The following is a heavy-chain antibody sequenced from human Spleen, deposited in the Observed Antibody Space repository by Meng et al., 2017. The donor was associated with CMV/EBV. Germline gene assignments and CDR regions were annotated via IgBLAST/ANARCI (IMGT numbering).Heavy chain of an antibody. Sequence: YTFTSYDINWVRQATGQGLEWMGWMNPNSANTGYAQKFQGRVTMTRNTSISTAYMELSSLRSEDTAVYYCARGQRKQQLVKASNWFDPWGQGTLVTVSS. J-gene: IGHJ5*02. V-gene: IGHV1-8*01. CDR1: YTFTSYD. CDR3: ARGQRKQQLVKASNWFDP. CDR2: MNPNSANT. D-gene: IGHD6-13*01.